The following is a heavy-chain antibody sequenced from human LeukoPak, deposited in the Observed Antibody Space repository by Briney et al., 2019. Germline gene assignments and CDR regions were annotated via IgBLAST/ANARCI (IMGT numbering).Heavy chain of an antibody. J-gene: IGHJ3*02. Sequence: SQTLSLTCAISGDSVSSNSAAWNWIRQSPSRGLEWLGRTYYRSKWYNDYAVSVKSRITINPDTSKNQFPLQLNSVTPEDTAVYYCARAAIAVAGTADAFDIWGQGTMVTVSS. CDR1: GDSVSSNSAA. V-gene: IGHV6-1*01. CDR2: TYYRSKWYN. D-gene: IGHD6-19*01. CDR3: ARAAIAVAGTADAFDI.